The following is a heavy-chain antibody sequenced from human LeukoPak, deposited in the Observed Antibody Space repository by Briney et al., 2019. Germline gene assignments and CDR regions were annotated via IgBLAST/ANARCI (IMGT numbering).Heavy chain of an antibody. CDR2: INPNSGAT. CDR1: GYTFTGYY. D-gene: IGHD5-18*01. J-gene: IGHJ5*02. Sequence: ASVKVSCKASGYTFTGYYIHWVRQAPGQGLEWMGWINPNSGATNYAQKIQGRVTMTRDTSICTAYMELSRLRSDDTAVYYCARGLDLYPGYSYGQNWFDPWGQGTLVTASS. V-gene: IGHV1-2*02. CDR3: ARGLDLYPGYSYGQNWFDP.